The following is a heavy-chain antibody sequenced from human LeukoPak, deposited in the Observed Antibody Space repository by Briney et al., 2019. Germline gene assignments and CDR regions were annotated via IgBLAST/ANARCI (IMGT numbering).Heavy chain of an antibody. D-gene: IGHD6-13*01. V-gene: IGHV1-69*04. CDR2: IIPILGIA. CDR3: ASGQQLVNNWFDL. Sequence: GASVKVSCKASGGTFSSYAISWVRQAPGQGLEWMGRIIPILGIANYAQKFQGRVTITADKSTSTAYMELSSLRSEDTAVYYCASGQQLVNNWFDLWGQGTLVTVSS. CDR1: GGTFSSYA. J-gene: IGHJ5*02.